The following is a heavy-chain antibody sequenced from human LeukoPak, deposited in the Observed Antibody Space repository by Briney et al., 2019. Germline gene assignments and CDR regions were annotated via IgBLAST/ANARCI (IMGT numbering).Heavy chain of an antibody. Sequence: EASVKVSCKASGYTFTSYGISWVRQAPGQGLEWMGWISAYNGNTNHAQKLQGRVIMTTDTSTSTAYMELRSLRSDDTAVYYCARDLGSGYGDPYDYWGQGTLVTVSS. V-gene: IGHV1-18*01. CDR1: GYTFTSYG. CDR3: ARDLGSGYGDPYDY. D-gene: IGHD4-17*01. J-gene: IGHJ4*02. CDR2: ISAYNGNT.